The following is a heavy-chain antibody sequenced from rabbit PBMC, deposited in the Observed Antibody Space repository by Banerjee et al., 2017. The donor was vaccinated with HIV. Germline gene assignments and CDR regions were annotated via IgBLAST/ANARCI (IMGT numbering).Heavy chain of an antibody. CDR1: GIDFSRYYY. Sequence: QEQLVESGGGLVKPGASLTLTSTASGIDFSRYYYMCWVRQAPGKGLEWIACFYAGSSGTTYYASWAKGRFTISKTSSTTVSLQMTSLTAADTASYFCARDLAGVIGWNFNLWGQGTLVTVS. CDR3: ARDLAGVIGWNFNL. J-gene: IGHJ4*01. CDR2: FYAGSSGTT. V-gene: IGHV1S45*01. D-gene: IGHD4-1*01.